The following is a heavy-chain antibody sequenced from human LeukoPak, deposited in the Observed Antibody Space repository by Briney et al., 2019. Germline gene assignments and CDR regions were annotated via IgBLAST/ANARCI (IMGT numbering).Heavy chain of an antibody. V-gene: IGHV3-30*03. CDR2: ISYDGSNK. D-gene: IGHD5-24*01. CDR1: GFTFSSYG. CDR3: ARGAARVVEVATIISFEY. J-gene: IGHJ4*02. Sequence: GGSLRLSCAASGFTFSSYGMHWVRQAPGKGLEWVAVISYDGSNKYYADSVKGRFTISRDNSKNTLYLQMNSLRAEDTAVYYCARGAARVVEVATIISFEYWGQGTLVTVSS.